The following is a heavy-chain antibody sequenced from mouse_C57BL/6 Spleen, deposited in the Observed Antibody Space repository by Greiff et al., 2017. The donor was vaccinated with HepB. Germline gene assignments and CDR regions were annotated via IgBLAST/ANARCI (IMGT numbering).Heavy chain of an antibody. J-gene: IGHJ2*01. D-gene: IGHD4-1*01. CDR3: ARRGTGNYCDY. Sequence: QVQLKQSGPELVKPGASVKISCKASGYAFSSSWMNWVKQRPGKGLEWIGRIYPGDGDTNYNGKFKGKATLTADKSSSTAYMQLSSLTSEDSAVYFCARRGTGNYCDYWGQGTTLTVSS. V-gene: IGHV1-82*01. CDR1: GYAFSSSW. CDR2: IYPGDGDT.